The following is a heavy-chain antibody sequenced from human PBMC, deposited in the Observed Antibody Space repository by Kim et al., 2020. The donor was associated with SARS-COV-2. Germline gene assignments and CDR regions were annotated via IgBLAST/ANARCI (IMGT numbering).Heavy chain of an antibody. J-gene: IGHJ4*02. V-gene: IGHV4-59*13. CDR1: GGSISSYY. Sequence: SETLSLTCTVSGGSISSYYWSWIRQPPGKGLEWIGYIYYSGSTNYNPSLKSRVTISVDTSKNQFSLKLSSVTAADTAVYYCARAVFGNPRKHSPYSGSPYYFDYWGQGTLVTVSS. D-gene: IGHD1-26*01. CDR2: IYYSGST. CDR3: ARAVFGNPRKHSPYSGSPYYFDY.